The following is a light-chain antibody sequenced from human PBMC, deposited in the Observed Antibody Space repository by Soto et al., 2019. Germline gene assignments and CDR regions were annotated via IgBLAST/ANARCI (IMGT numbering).Light chain of an antibody. V-gene: IGKV3-20*01. Sequence: EIVLTQSPGTLSLSPGERATLSCRASQSVSSNCLAWYQQKPGQAPRLLIYGASSRATDIPDRFSGNGSGTDFPLTISSLEPEDYAVYYCQQYGSSPLTFGGGTKVEVK. CDR2: GAS. CDR3: QQYGSSPLT. J-gene: IGKJ4*01. CDR1: QSVSSNC.